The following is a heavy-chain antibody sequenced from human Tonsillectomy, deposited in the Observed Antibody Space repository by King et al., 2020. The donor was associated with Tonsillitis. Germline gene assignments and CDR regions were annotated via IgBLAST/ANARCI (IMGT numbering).Heavy chain of an antibody. CDR3: ARNYYYGSGSYYGLPAAFDI. V-gene: IGHV3-74*01. Sequence: VQLVESGGGLVQPGGSLRLSCAASGRTFSSYWMHWVRQAPGKGLVWVSRIKSDGSSTNYADSVKGRFTISRDNAKNTLYLQMNSLRVEDTAVYYCARNYYYGSGSYYGLPAAFDIWGQGTMVTVSS. CDR2: IKSDGSST. J-gene: IGHJ3*02. D-gene: IGHD3-10*01. CDR1: GRTFSSYW.